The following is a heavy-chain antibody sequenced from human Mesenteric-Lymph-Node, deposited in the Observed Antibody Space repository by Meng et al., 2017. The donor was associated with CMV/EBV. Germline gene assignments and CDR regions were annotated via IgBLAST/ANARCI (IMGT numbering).Heavy chain of an antibody. V-gene: IGHV4-39*07. J-gene: IGHJ4*02. CDR2: IYYSGST. D-gene: IGHD2-2*01. CDR3: ARGKDCSSTSCYPFDY. CDR1: GGSISSSSYY. Sequence: GSLRLSCTVSGGSISSSSYYWGWIRQPPGKGLEWIGSIYYSGSTYYNPSLKSRVTISVDTSKNQFSLKLSSVTAADTAVYYCARGKDCSSTSCYPFDYWGQGTLVTVSS.